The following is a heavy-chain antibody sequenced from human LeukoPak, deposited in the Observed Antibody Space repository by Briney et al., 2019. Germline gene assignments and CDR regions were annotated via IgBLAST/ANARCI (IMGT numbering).Heavy chain of an antibody. Sequence: PGGSLRLSCAASGFTFSSYSMNWVRQAPGKGLEWVSPISSSSSYIYYADSVKGRFTISRDNAKNSLYLQMNSLRAEDTAVYYCARGGKTLRYYFDYWGQGTLVTVSS. CDR3: ARGGKTLRYYFDY. CDR2: ISSSSSYI. J-gene: IGHJ4*02. V-gene: IGHV3-21*01. CDR1: GFTFSSYS. D-gene: IGHD1-1*01.